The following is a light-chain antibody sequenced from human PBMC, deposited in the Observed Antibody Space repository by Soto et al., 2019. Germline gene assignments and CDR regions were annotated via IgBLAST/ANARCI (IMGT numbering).Light chain of an antibody. Sequence: ETVWTQSTGILSLSPGVGATLSGRASQTVSILLAWCQQKPGQAPRLLIYGASVRATGVPDRFSGSGSGTDFTLTISRLEPEDFAVYYCQQYTSSLNTFGQGTKVDI. CDR1: QTVSIL. J-gene: IGKJ1*01. V-gene: IGKV3-20*01. CDR3: QQYTSSLNT. CDR2: GAS.